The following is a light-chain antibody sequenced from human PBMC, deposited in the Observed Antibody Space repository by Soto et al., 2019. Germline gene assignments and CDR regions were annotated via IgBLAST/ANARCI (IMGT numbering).Light chain of an antibody. CDR1: SSNIGAGYD. J-gene: IGLJ3*02. Sequence: QAVVTKPPSVSGAPGQRVTISCTGSSSNIGAGYDVHWYQQLPGTAPKLLIYGNSNRPSGVPDRFSGSKSGTSASLAITGLRAEDEADYYCQSYDSSLSGWVFGGGTQLTVL. CDR3: QSYDSSLSGWV. CDR2: GNS. V-gene: IGLV1-40*01.